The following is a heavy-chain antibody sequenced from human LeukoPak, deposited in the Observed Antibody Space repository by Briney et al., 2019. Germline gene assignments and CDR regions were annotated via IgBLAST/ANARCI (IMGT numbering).Heavy chain of an antibody. CDR3: ARGAYCGGDCYDY. CDR2: INPNSGGT. Sequence: ASVKVSCKASGYTFTGYYMHWVRQAPGQGLEWMGWINPNSGGTNYAQKFQGRVKMTRDTSISTAYMELSRLRSDDTAVYYCARGAYCGGDCYDYWGQGTLVTVSS. D-gene: IGHD2-21*01. CDR1: GYTFTGYY. V-gene: IGHV1-2*02. J-gene: IGHJ4*02.